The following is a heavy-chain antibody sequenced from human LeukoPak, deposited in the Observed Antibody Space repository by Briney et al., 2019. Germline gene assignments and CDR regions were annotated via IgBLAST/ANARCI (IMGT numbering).Heavy chain of an antibody. CDR3: ASTRRAAVAGRFDS. Sequence: PSETLSLTCNVSGASMSSNYWSWIRQPPGKGLGWIGYIYHSGNTNYSPSLESRVTMSVDESKNQFSLRVHFVSAADTAVYYCASTRRAAVAGRFDSWGQGTLVTVS. V-gene: IGHV4-4*09. J-gene: IGHJ4*02. CDR1: GASMSSNY. D-gene: IGHD6-19*01. CDR2: IYHSGNT.